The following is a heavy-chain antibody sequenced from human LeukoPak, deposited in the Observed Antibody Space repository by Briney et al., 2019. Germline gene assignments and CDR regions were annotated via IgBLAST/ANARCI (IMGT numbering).Heavy chain of an antibody. Sequence: ASVKVSCKASGYSFTGYYMHWVRQAPGQGLEWMGWIDPNSGGTNYAQKFQGRVTMTRDTSISTAYMELSRLRSDDTAVSYCATAYGSGIDFYYWGQGTLVTVSS. CDR3: ATAYGSGIDFYY. V-gene: IGHV1-2*02. CDR2: IDPNSGGT. J-gene: IGHJ4*02. D-gene: IGHD3-10*01. CDR1: GYSFTGYY.